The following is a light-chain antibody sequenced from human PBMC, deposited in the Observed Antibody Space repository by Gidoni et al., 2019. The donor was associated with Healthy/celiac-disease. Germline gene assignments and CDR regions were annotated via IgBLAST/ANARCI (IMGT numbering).Light chain of an antibody. Sequence: QSVLTQPPSASGTPGQRVTISCSGSRSNIGSNTVNWYQQLPGTASKLLIYSNNQRPSGVPDRFSGSKSGTSASLAISGLQSEDEADYYCAAWDDSLNGYVFGTGTKVTVL. J-gene: IGLJ1*01. CDR1: RSNIGSNT. CDR2: SNN. V-gene: IGLV1-44*01. CDR3: AAWDDSLNGYV.